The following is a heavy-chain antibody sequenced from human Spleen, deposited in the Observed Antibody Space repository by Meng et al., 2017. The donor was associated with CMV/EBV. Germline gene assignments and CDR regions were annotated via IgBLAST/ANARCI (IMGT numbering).Heavy chain of an antibody. D-gene: IGHD3-16*01. Sequence: QGQLVQSGAEVKKPGASVKVSCKASGYTFTGYYMHWVRQAPGQGLEWMGWISAYNGNKHYAQKFQGRVTMTTDTSTSTAYMELRSLRSDDTAVYYCARDSYTSLDYWGQGILVTVSS. CDR3: ARDSYTSLDY. CDR1: GYTFTGYY. CDR2: ISAYNGNK. J-gene: IGHJ4*02. V-gene: IGHV1-18*04.